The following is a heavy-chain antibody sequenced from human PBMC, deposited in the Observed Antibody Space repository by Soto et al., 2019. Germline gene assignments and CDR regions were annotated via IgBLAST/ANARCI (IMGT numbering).Heavy chain of an antibody. D-gene: IGHD5-12*01. J-gene: IGHJ4*02. CDR3: AKETLDIVATIPPAY. CDR1: GFTFSSYG. CDR2: ISYDGSNK. V-gene: IGHV3-30*18. Sequence: QVQLVESGGGVDQPGRSLRLSCAASGFTFSSYGMHWVRQAPGKGLEWVAVISYDGSNKYYADSVKGRFTISRDNSKNTLYLQMNSLRAEDTAVYYCAKETLDIVATIPPAYWGQGTLVTVSS.